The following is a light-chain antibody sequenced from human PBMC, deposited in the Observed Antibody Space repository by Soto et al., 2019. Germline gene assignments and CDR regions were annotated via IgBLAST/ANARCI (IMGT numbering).Light chain of an antibody. V-gene: IGKV3-20*01. CDR2: DSS. Sequence: EIVSTQSPRTLSLSTGERATLSCRASQSLSSNFLAWYQQKPGQAPRILIYDSSTRATGFPDRFSGSGSGTDFTLTIIILEPEDFAVDYCTQYDISPWTFGQGTKVDIK. CDR1: QSLSSNF. CDR3: TQYDISPWT. J-gene: IGKJ1*01.